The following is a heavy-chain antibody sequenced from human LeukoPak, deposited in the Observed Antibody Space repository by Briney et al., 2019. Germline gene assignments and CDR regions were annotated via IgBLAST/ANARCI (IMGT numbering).Heavy chain of an antibody. J-gene: IGHJ4*02. V-gene: IGHV3-23*01. CDR1: GFTFSSYA. CDR2: ISDSGGNT. CDR3: ARGGFLGPDY. Sequence: PGGSLRLSCAASGFTFSSYAMTWVRQAPGKGLGWVSTISDSGGNTYYADSVAGRFTISRGNSRDTPYLQMNSLRADDTAVYFCARGGFLGPDYWGQGTLVTVSS. D-gene: IGHD3-16*01.